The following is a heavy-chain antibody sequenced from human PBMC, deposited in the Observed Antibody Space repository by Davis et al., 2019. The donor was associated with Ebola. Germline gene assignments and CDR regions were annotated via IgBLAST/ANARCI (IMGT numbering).Heavy chain of an antibody. CDR1: GYTFTSYG. D-gene: IGHD3-10*01. J-gene: IGHJ4*02. V-gene: IGHV1-18*01. CDR3: AREGGITMVQSLDY. Sequence: ASVKVSCKASGYTFTSYGISWVRQAPGQGLEWMGWISAYNGNTNYAQKFQGRVTITADESTSTAYMELSSLRSEDTAVYYCAREGGITMVQSLDYWGQGTLVTVSS. CDR2: ISAYNGNT.